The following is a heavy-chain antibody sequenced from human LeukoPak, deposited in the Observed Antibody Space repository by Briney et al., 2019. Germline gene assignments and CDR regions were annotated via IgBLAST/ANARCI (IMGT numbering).Heavy chain of an antibody. CDR2: IWYDGSNK. CDR3: AKEGKQWLASYYFDY. Sequence: GGSLRLSCAASGFTFSSYGMHWVRQAPGKGLEWVAVIWYDGSNKYYADSVRGRFTISRDNSKNTLYLQMNSLRAEDTAVHYCAKEGKQWLASYYFDYWGQGTLVTVSS. CDR1: GFTFSSYG. J-gene: IGHJ4*02. V-gene: IGHV3-33*06. D-gene: IGHD6-19*01.